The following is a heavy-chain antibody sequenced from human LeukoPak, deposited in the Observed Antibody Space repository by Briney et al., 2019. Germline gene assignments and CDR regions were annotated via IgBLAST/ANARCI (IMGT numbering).Heavy chain of an antibody. CDR2: IHPDGRIT. V-gene: IGHV3-74*03. CDR1: GFTISNYW. Sequence: GGSLRLSCVGSGFTISNYWMHWVRQAPGTGLMWVSRIHPDGRITTYADSVKGRFAISRDDAKNTLYLQMNSLRAEDTAVYYCAPQQAYSPYNWFDPWGQGTLVTVSS. D-gene: IGHD5-12*01. CDR3: APQQAYSPYNWFDP. J-gene: IGHJ5*02.